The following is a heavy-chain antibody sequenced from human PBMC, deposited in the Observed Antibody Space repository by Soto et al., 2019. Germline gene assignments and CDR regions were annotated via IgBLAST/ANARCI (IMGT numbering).Heavy chain of an antibody. CDR1: GFTFSSYG. CDR3: FLYCSSTSCYSNP. J-gene: IGHJ5*02. D-gene: IGHD2-2*02. V-gene: IGHV3-30*03. CDR2: ISYDGSNK. Sequence: GGSLRLSCAASGFTFSSYGMHWVRQAPGKGLEWVAVISYDGSNKYYADSVKGRFTISRDNSKNTLYLQMNSLRAEDTAVYYCFLYCSSTSCYSNPWGQGTLVTVSS.